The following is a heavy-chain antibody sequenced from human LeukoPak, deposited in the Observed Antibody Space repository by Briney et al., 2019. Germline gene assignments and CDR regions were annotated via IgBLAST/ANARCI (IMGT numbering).Heavy chain of an antibody. D-gene: IGHD2-15*01. CDR3: ARGVIRGISCLGY. J-gene: IGHJ4*02. Sequence: SETLSLTCAVYGGSFSGYYWSWLRQPPGKGLEWIGEINHSGSTNYNPSLKSRVTISVDSSKNQFSLKLNSVTAADTAVYYCARGVIRGISCLGYWGQGTLVTVSS. V-gene: IGHV4-34*01. CDR1: GGSFSGYY. CDR2: INHSGST.